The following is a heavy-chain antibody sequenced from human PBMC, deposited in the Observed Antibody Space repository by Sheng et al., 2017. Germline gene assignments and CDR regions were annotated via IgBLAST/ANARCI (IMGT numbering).Heavy chain of an antibody. CDR3: AKSGVEGVPFDA. V-gene: IGHV3-23*04. D-gene: IGHD3-10*01. Sequence: EVLLVESGGGLVQPGGTLRLSCEASGFNFNTSAMSWVRQAPGKGLEWVSAISVSGGTAYYADSLTGRFTISRDNPKNTLYLQMSSLRAEDTAVYYCAKSGVEGVPFDAWGLGTLVTVSS. CDR1: GFNFNTSA. CDR2: ISVSGGTA. J-gene: IGHJ5*02.